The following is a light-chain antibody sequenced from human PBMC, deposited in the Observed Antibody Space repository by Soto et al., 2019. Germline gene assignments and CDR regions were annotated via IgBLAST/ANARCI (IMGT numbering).Light chain of an antibody. CDR2: GAS. Sequence: EIVVTQSPDTLSVAPGERATLSCRASQSLNSNLAWYQQKPGQAPRLLIYGASIRATGIPDRFSGSGSTTEFTLTIDSLQSEDFGVYYCQQYNYWPSFGPGTKVEVK. CDR1: QSLNSN. CDR3: QQYNYWPS. V-gene: IGKV3-15*01. J-gene: IGKJ1*01.